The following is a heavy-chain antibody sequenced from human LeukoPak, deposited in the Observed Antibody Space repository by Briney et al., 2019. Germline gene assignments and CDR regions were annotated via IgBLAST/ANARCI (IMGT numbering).Heavy chain of an antibody. V-gene: IGHV1-2*02. CDR3: ARDRTSGSYLHYFDY. Sequence: GASVKVSCKASGYTFTGYYMHWVRQAPGQGLEWMGWVNPNSGGTNYAQKFQGRVTMTRDTSISTAYMELSRLRSDDTAVYYCARDRTSGSYLHYFDYWGQGTLVTVSS. CDR1: GYTFTGYY. D-gene: IGHD1-26*01. J-gene: IGHJ4*02. CDR2: VNPNSGGT.